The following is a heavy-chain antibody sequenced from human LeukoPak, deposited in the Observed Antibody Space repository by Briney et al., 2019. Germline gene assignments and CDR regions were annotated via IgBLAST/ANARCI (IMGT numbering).Heavy chain of an antibody. J-gene: IGHJ3*02. CDR1: GYTLTELS. CDR2: FDPEDGET. D-gene: IGHD5-24*01. CDR3: VRDSDGQARADDPFDI. Sequence: ASVKVSCKVSGYTLTELSMHWVRQAPGKGLEWMGGFDPEDGETIYARKFQGRVTMTEDTSTDTAYMELSSLRSEDTAVYYCVRDSDGQARADDPFDIWGQGTMVTVSS. V-gene: IGHV1-24*01.